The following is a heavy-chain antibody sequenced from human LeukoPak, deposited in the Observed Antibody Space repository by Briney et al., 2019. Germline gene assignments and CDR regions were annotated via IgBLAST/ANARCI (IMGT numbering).Heavy chain of an antibody. CDR3: ARETSSPRGWFDP. Sequence: GASVKVSCKASGYTFTSYYMHWVRQAPGQGLEWMGIINPSGGSTSYAQRFQGRVTMTRDTSISTAYMELSRLRSDDTAVYYCARETSSPRGWFDPWGQGTLVTVSS. CDR1: GYTFTSYY. V-gene: IGHV1-46*01. CDR2: INPSGGST. J-gene: IGHJ5*02. D-gene: IGHD6-19*01.